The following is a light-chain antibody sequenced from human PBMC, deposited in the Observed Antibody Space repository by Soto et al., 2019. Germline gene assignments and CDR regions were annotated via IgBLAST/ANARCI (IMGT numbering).Light chain of an antibody. V-gene: IGLV1-40*01. CDR2: GNA. J-gene: IGLJ1*01. Sequence: QSVLTQPPSVSGAPGQRIIISCTGSSSNIGADYDVHWYQQLPGAAPKLLIYGNANRPSGVPDRISGSKSGTSASLAITGLQAEDEADYYCQSYDRSLSGYVFGTGTKLTVL. CDR1: SSNIGADYD. CDR3: QSYDRSLSGYV.